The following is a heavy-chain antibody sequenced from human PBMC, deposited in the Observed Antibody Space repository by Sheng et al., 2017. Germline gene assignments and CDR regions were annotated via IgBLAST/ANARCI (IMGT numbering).Heavy chain of an antibody. Sequence: EVQLVQSGAEVKKPGESLTISCEVSGYYFTTFWIGWVRQTPGKGLEWVGIIHPGDSDTKYRPSFQGRVTISADKSISTAYLHWSSLKASDSGMYYCARQTEYDALTGYYRDFWGQGTRV. CDR1: GYYFTTFW. J-gene: IGHJ4*02. CDR3: ARQTEYDALTGYYRDF. D-gene: IGHD3-9*01. CDR2: IHPGDSDT. V-gene: IGHV5-51*06.